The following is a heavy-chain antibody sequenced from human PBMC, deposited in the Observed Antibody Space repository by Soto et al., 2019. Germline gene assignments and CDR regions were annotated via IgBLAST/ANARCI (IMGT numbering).Heavy chain of an antibody. Sequence: PGGSLRLSCAASGFTFSSYSMDWVRQAPGKGLEWVSYISSSSSTIYYADSVKGRFTISRDNAKNSLYLQMNSLRDEDTAVYYCARSALSTPHYDILTGYHYYYYGMDVWXQGTTVTVSS. D-gene: IGHD3-9*01. J-gene: IGHJ6*02. CDR1: GFTFSSYS. V-gene: IGHV3-48*02. CDR2: ISSSSSTI. CDR3: ARSALSTPHYDILTGYHYYYYGMDV.